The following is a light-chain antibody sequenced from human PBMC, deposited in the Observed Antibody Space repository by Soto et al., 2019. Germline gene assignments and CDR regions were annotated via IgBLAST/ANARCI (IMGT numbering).Light chain of an antibody. CDR1: SSDVGGYNY. CDR2: NVS. J-gene: IGLJ3*02. CDR3: CSYAGSSWV. V-gene: IGLV2-11*01. Sequence: QSVLTQSRSVSGSPGQSVTISCTGTSSDVGGYNYVSWYQQHPGKAPKVIIHNVSERPSGVPDRFSGSKSGNTASLTISGLQAEDEADYYCCSYAGSSWVFGGGTKLTVL.